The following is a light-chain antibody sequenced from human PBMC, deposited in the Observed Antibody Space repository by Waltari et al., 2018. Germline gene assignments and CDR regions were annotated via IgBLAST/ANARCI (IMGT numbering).Light chain of an antibody. CDR1: SSNIGTGYD. CDR2: GNS. Sequence: QSVLTQPPSVSGAPGQRVTISCTGSSSNIGTGYDVHWYQQLPGTAPKLLIYGNSNRPSGGPDRFSGSKSGTSASLAITVLQAEDEADYYCQSYDSSLSGSVFGGGTKLTVL. CDR3: QSYDSSLSGSV. J-gene: IGLJ2*01. V-gene: IGLV1-40*01.